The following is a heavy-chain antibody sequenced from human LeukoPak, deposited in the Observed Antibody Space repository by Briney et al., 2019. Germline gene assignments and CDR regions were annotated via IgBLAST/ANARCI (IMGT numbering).Heavy chain of an antibody. CDR1: GGSISSSLYY. D-gene: IGHD4-17*01. CDR3: ARHDHGVTTVLYY. CDR2: IYYSGST. Sequence: PSETLSLTCTVSGGSISSSLYYWGWIRQPPGKGLEWIGSIYYSGSTYYNPSLKSRVTIFVDTSKSQFSLKLSSVTAADTAVYYCARHDHGVTTVLYYWGQGTLVTVSS. J-gene: IGHJ4*02. V-gene: IGHV4-39*01.